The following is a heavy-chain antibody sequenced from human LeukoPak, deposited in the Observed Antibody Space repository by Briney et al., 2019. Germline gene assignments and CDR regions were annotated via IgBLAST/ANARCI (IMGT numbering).Heavy chain of an antibody. CDR3: ARAEYSYGYGTSPYYYYYMDV. D-gene: IGHD5-18*01. V-gene: IGHV1-46*01. CDR2: INPSGGST. CDR1: GYTFTSYY. J-gene: IGHJ6*03. Sequence: GASVKVSCKASGYTFTSYYMHWVRQAPGQGLEWMGIINPSGGSTSYAQKFQGRVTMTRDMSTSTVYMELSSLRSEDTAVYYCARAEYSYGYGTSPYYYYYMDVWGKGTTVTVSS.